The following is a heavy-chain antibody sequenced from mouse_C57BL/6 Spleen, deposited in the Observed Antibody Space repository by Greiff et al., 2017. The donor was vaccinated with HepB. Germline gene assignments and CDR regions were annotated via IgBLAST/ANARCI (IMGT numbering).Heavy chain of an antibody. Sequence: EVQLQQSGAELVRPGASVKLSCTASGFNIKDYYMHWVKQRPEQGLEWIGRIDPEDGDTEYAPKFPGKATMTADTSSNTAYLQLSSLTSEDTAVYYCTTYDGYDPWFAYWGQGTLVTVSA. CDR3: TTYDGYDPWFAY. J-gene: IGHJ3*01. CDR1: GFNIKDYY. CDR2: IDPEDGDT. V-gene: IGHV14-1*01. D-gene: IGHD2-3*01.